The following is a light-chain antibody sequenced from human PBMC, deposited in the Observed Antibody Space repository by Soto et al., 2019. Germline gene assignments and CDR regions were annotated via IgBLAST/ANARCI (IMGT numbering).Light chain of an antibody. CDR3: SSFTTSSTWV. V-gene: IGLV2-14*01. J-gene: IGLJ3*02. Sequence: QSVLTQPASVSGSPGKSITISCTGASRDVGNCNCVSWYQQHPGKAPKLMIYEVSNRPSGVSDRFSGSKAGNTASLTISGLQAEDEADYYCSSFTTSSTWVFGGGTKLTVL. CDR2: EVS. CDR1: SRDVGNCNC.